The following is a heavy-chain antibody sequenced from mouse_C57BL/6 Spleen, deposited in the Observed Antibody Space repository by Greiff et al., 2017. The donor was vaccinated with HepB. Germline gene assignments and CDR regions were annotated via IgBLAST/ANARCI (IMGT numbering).Heavy chain of an antibody. D-gene: IGHD2-3*01. CDR2: ISNGGGST. CDR1: GFTFSDYY. J-gene: IGHJ1*03. V-gene: IGHV5-12*01. Sequence: EVMLVESGGGLVQPGGSLKLSCAASGFTFSDYYMYWVRQTPEKRLEWVAYISNGGGSTYYPDTVKGRFTISRDNAKNTLYLQMSRLKSEDTAMYYCARHWGGGYFWYFDVWGTGTTVTVSS. CDR3: ARHWGGGYFWYFDV.